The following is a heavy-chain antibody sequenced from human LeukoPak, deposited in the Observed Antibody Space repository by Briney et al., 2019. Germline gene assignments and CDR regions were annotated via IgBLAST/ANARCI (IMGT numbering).Heavy chain of an antibody. CDR3: ARETYYYDSSGYFFEDY. V-gene: IGHV1-18*01. J-gene: IGHJ4*02. Sequence: ASVKVSCKASGYTFTSYGISWVRQAPGQGLEWMGWISAYNGNTNYAQKLQGRVTMTTDTSTSTAYVELRSLRSDDTAVYYCARETYYYDSSGYFFEDYWGQGTLVTVSS. D-gene: IGHD3-22*01. CDR1: GYTFTSYG. CDR2: ISAYNGNT.